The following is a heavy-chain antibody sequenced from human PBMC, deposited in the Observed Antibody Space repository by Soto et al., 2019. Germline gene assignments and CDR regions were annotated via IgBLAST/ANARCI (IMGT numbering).Heavy chain of an antibody. CDR1: GFTFSSYW. CDR3: ARVPTTVTTPGMDV. CDR2: INPDGSTT. J-gene: IGHJ6*02. V-gene: IGHV3-74*01. D-gene: IGHD4-4*01. Sequence: GGSLRLSCAASGFTFSSYWMHWVRQAPGEGLMWASRINPDGSTTSYADSAKGRFTISRDNAKNTLYLQMNSLRVEDTAVYYCARVPTTVTTPGMDVWGQGTTVTVSS.